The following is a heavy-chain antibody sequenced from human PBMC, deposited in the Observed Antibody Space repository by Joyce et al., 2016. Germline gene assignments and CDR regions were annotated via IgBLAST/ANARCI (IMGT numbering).Heavy chain of an antibody. Sequence: QLVESGGGVVKPGGSLRLSCEASGSTFSSSSMSWFRQAQGKGQEWVAAISGTSYYIFHAETVRGRFTVSRDNAKKTLYLQMNSLRAEDSAVFYCARGGISYYYAMDVWGQGTTVTVSS. V-gene: IGHV3-21*01. CDR2: ISGTSYYI. D-gene: IGHD3-16*01. CDR1: GSTFSSSS. J-gene: IGHJ6*02. CDR3: ARGGISYYYAMDV.